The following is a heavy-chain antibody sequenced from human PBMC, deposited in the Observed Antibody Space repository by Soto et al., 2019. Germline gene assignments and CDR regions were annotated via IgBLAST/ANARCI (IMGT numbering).Heavy chain of an antibody. CDR2: ISYDGSNK. D-gene: IGHD2-21*02. Sequence: GFLRVSCAASGLTLSSYAMHWVRQAPGKGLEWVAVISYDGSNKYYADSVKGRFTISRDNSKNTLYLQMNSLRAEDTAVYYWARAIVVVTAAPDYWGQGTLVTVPS. J-gene: IGHJ4*02. V-gene: IGHV3-30-3*01. CDR3: ARAIVVVTAAPDY. CDR1: GLTLSSYA.